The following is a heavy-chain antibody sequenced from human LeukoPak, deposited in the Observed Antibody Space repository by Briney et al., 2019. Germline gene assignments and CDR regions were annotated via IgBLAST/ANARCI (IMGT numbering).Heavy chain of an antibody. CDR3: VREAAATLFDY. D-gene: IGHD1-26*01. CDR2: ISSSSSTI. Sequence: YPGGSLRLSCAASGFTFSSYSMNWVRQAPGKGLEWVSYISSSSSTIYYADSVKGRFTISRDNAKNSLYLQMNSLRAEDTAVYYCVREAAATLFDYWGQGTLVTVSS. CDR1: GFTFSSYS. V-gene: IGHV3-48*01. J-gene: IGHJ4*02.